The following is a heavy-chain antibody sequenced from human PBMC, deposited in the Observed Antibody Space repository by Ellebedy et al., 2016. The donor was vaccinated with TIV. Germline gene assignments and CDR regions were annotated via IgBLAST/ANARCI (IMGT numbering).Heavy chain of an antibody. CDR2: IRSKAYGGTT. Sequence: GESLKISCAASGFTFSSYWMSWVRQAPGKGLEWVGFIRSKAYGGTTEYAASVKGRFTISRDDSKSIAYLQMNSLKTEDTAVYYCTTSHIVVVTATPWGWGQGTLVTVSS. J-gene: IGHJ4*02. CDR3: TTSHIVVVTATPWG. V-gene: IGHV3-49*04. CDR1: GFTFSSYW. D-gene: IGHD2-21*02.